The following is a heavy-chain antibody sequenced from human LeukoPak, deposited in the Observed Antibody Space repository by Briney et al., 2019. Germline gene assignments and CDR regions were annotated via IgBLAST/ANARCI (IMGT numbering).Heavy chain of an antibody. CDR1: GGSISSYY. J-gene: IGHJ6*03. D-gene: IGHD2/OR15-2a*01. Sequence: NTSETLSLTCTVSGGSISSYYWSWIRQSPVKGLEWIGYISYRGSPNYNPSLTSRVTVSLDTTKNQFSLNLTSVTAADTAVYYCARARNPTISFSYYHMDVWGEGATVAVSS. CDR3: ARARNPTISFSYYHMDV. CDR2: ISYRGSP. V-gene: IGHV4-59*01.